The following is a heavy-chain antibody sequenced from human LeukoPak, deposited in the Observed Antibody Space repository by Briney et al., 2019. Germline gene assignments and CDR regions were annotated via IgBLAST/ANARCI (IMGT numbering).Heavy chain of an antibody. CDR2: INHSGST. V-gene: IGHV4-34*01. CDR3: ASQPGSRYSSSWYPGDY. CDR1: GGSISSYY. D-gene: IGHD6-13*01. Sequence: SETLSLTCTVSGGSISSYYWSWIRQPPGKGLEWIGEINHSGSTNYNPSLKSRVTISVDTSKNQFSLKLSSVTAADTAVYYCASQPGSRYSSSWYPGDYWGQGTLVTVSS. J-gene: IGHJ4*02.